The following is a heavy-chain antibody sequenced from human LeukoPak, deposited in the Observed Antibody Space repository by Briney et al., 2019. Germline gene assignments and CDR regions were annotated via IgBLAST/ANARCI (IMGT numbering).Heavy chain of an antibody. V-gene: IGHV1-18*01. CDR1: GYTFTSHG. CDR3: ARDVDTSMAYYFDC. Sequence: GASVKVSCKASGYTFTSHGISWVRQAPGQGLEWMGWISAYNGNTNYAQRVQGRVTMTTDTSTSTAYMELGSLRSDDTAVYYCARDVDTSMAYYFDCWGQGTLVTVSS. D-gene: IGHD5-18*01. J-gene: IGHJ4*02. CDR2: ISAYNGNT.